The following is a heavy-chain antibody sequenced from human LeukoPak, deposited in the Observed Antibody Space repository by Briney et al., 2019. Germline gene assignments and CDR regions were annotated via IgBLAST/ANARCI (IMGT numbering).Heavy chain of an antibody. CDR2: TYYRSKRYN. CDR3: ARGPRANWRLDAFDI. D-gene: IGHD1-20*01. V-gene: IGHV6-1*01. Sequence: SQTLSLTRAISGDSVSSNSAAWNSIRQSPSRGFEWLGRTYYRSKRYNDYAVSVKSRITINPDTSKNQFSLQLNSVTPEDTAVYYCARGPRANWRLDAFDIWGQGTMVTVSS. CDR1: GDSVSSNSAA. J-gene: IGHJ3*02.